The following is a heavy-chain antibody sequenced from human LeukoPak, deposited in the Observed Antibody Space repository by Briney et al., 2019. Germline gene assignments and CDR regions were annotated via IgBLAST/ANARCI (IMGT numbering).Heavy chain of an antibody. J-gene: IGHJ6*04. D-gene: IGHD3-10*02. CDR1: GFTFSSYG. V-gene: IGHV3-30*02. CDR3: AELGITMIGGV. Sequence: GGSLRLSCAASGFTFSSYGMHWVRQAPGKGLEWVAFIRYGGSNKYYADSVKGRFTISRDNSKNTLYLQMNSLRAEDTAVYYCAELGITMIGGVWGKGTTVTVSS. CDR2: IRYGGSNK.